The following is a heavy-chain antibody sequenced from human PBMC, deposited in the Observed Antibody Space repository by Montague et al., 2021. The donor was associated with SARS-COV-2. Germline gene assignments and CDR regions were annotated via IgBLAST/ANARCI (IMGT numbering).Heavy chain of an antibody. V-gene: IGHV4-59*02. CDR1: GSSVRSYY. CDR3: ARENTVTTFGGPYYFDS. J-gene: IGHJ4*02. CDR2: IYDSGST. D-gene: IGHD4-17*01. Sequence: SETLSLTCIVSGSSVRSYYWSWIRQPPGKGLEWIWYIYDSGSTNYNPSLTSRVTISADTSKIQFSLKLSSVAAADTAVYYCARENTVTTFGGPYYFDSWGQGTLVTVSA.